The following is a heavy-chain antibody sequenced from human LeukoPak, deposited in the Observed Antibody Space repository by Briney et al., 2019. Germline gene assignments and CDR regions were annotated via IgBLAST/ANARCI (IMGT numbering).Heavy chain of an antibody. J-gene: IGHJ3*02. CDR1: GFTFDDYA. Sequence: GGSLRLSCAASGFTFDDYAMHWVRQAPGKGLEWVSLISWDGGSTYYADSVKGRFTISRDNSKNSLYLQMNSLRAEDTALYYCAKVGDGAFDIWGQGTMVTVSS. D-gene: IGHD2-21*02. CDR3: AKVGDGAFDI. V-gene: IGHV3-43D*03. CDR2: ISWDGGST.